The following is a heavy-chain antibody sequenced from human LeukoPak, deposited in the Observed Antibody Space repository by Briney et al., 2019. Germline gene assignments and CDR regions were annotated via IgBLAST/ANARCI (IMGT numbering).Heavy chain of an antibody. CDR2: ISGSGGST. J-gene: IGHJ4*02. Sequence: GGTLRLSCSASGFTFTSSGMSWVRQAPGKGLEWVSAISGSGGSTYYADSVRGRLTISRDNSKNTLYLQMNSLRAEDTALYYCAKDLDHDYDDYGLDYWGQGTLVTVSS. D-gene: IGHD4-17*01. CDR3: AKDLDHDYDDYGLDY. V-gene: IGHV3-23*01. CDR1: GFTFTSSG.